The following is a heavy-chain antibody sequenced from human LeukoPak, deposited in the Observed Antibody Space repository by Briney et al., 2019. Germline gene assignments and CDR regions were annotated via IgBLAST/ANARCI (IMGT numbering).Heavy chain of an antibody. CDR3: ARGGRETQIWLD. Sequence: PGGTLRLSCAGSGFTFNSYWMYWVRQAPGKGLELVAIIKQDGGEKNYVDSVKGRFTISRDNAKDSLYLQMNSRRADDTAVYYCARGGRETQIWLDWGQGTLVTVSS. V-gene: IGHV3-7*01. J-gene: IGHJ4*02. CDR2: IKQDGGEK. D-gene: IGHD5-18*01. CDR1: GFTFNSYW.